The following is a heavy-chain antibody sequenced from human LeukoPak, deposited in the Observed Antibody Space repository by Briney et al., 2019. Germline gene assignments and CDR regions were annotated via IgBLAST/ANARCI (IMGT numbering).Heavy chain of an antibody. D-gene: IGHD2-21*01. CDR1: EFAFSTYA. CDR2: ISNSGSST. V-gene: IGHV3-23*01. J-gene: IGHJ3*02. CDR3: AKDRTVIYLDAFDI. Sequence: GGSLRLSCAASEFAFSTYAMSWVRQAPGKGLEWVSLISNSGSSTYYADSVKGRFSISRDNSKNTLYLQMNNLRAEDTAVYYCAKDRTVIYLDAFDIWGQGTMVTVSS.